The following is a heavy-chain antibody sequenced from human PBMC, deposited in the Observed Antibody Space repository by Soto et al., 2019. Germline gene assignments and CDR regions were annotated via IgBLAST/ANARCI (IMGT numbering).Heavy chain of an antibody. J-gene: IGHJ4*02. Sequence: EVQLVESGGGLVQPGGSLRLSCAASGFTFSSYWMHWVRQAPGKGLVWVSRPKSDGSGTTYADSVKGRITIARDNDKNTLYRQMNSSSAEDTAEYDCVRGEGDYDDGNGYLGRHWGQGTWDTVSS. D-gene: IGHD3-3*01. CDR1: GFTFSSYW. CDR2: PKSDGSGT. V-gene: IGHV3-74*01. CDR3: VRGEGDYDDGNGYLGRH.